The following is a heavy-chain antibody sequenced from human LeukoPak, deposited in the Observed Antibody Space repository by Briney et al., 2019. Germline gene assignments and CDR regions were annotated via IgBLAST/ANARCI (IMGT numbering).Heavy chain of an antibody. V-gene: IGHV4-34*01. CDR2: INHSVST. CDR1: GGSFSGYY. CDR3: ARVVSRRTRVAPAHLDC. D-gene: IGHD4-11*01. J-gene: IGHJ4*02. Sequence: SETLSLTCAVYGGSFSGYYWNCIRQPPGKGLEWIGEINHSVSTNYNPSLKSRVTISVDTSKNQFSLKLSSVTAADTAVYYCARVVSRRTRVAPAHLDCWGQGTLVTVSS.